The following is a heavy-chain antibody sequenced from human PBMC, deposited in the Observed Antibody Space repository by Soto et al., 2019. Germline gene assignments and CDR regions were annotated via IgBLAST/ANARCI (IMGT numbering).Heavy chain of an antibody. CDR1: GYTFTGYY. V-gene: IGHV1-2*02. D-gene: IGHD1-1*01. CDR3: AREGGELERSFDY. CDR2: INPNSGGT. Sequence: ASVKVSCKASGYTFTGYYMHWVRQAPGQGLEWMGWINPNSGGTNYAQKFQGRVTMTRDTSISTAYMELSRLRSDDTAVYYCAREGGELERSFDYWGQGTLVTVSS. J-gene: IGHJ4*02.